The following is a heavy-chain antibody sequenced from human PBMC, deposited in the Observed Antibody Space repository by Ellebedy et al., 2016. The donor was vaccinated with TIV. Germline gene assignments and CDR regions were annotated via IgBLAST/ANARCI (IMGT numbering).Heavy chain of an antibody. D-gene: IGHD3-10*01. V-gene: IGHV1-2*02. J-gene: IGHJ5*01. CDR2: IVPNTGGT. CDR1: GYIFTDYF. CDR3: ARGARGVVRGVLNWFDS. Sequence: AASVKVSCKASGYIFTDYFLHWVRQAPGQGLEWMGWIVPNTGGTNYEQKFHARVTMTRDTSINTVYMELSRLTSDDTAVYYCARGARGVVRGVLNWFDSWGQGTLVTVSS.